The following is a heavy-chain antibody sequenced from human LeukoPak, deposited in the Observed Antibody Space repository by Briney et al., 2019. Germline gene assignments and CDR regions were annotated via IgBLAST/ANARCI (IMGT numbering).Heavy chain of an antibody. CDR2: IGSGAVL. Sequence: PGGSLRLAGVGSGSAFGVHAMTGGRPALGKGPAGVATIGSGAVLFYAESVKGRFTISRDDPRNTVWLQMSSLRAEDTALYYCAKDWTPHNRVYDCLDAWGQGTQVTGSS. J-gene: IGHJ5*02. V-gene: IGHV3-23*01. CDR3: AKDWTPHNRVYDCLDA. D-gene: IGHD2-21*01. CDR1: GSAFGVHA.